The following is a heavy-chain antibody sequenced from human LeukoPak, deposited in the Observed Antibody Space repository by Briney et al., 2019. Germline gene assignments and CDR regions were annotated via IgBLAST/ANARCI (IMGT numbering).Heavy chain of an antibody. CDR1: GFTFSSYS. V-gene: IGHV3-21*01. CDR2: ISSSGNYI. Sequence: PGGSLRLSCAASGFTFSSYSMNWVRQAPGKGLEWVSSISSSGNYIYYADSVKGRFSISRDNAKNSLFLQMHSLRAEDTAVYFCARVYSYSSSHRGAFDVWGQGTMVTVSS. J-gene: IGHJ3*01. CDR3: ARVYSYSSSHRGAFDV. D-gene: IGHD6-6*01.